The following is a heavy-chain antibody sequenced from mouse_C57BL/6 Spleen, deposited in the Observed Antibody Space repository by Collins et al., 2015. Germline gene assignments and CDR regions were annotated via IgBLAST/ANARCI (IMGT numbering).Heavy chain of an antibody. CDR2: IYPGDGDT. J-gene: IGHJ1*03. V-gene: IGHV1-82*01. Sequence: QVQLQQSGPELVKPGASVKISCKASGYAFSSSWMNWVKQRPGKGLEWIGRIYPGDGDTNYNGKFKGKATLTADKSSSTAYMQLSSLTSEDSAVYFCARRDGNSYWYFDVWGTGTTVTVSS. D-gene: IGHD2-1*01. CDR1: GYAFSSSW. CDR3: ARRDGNSYWYFDV.